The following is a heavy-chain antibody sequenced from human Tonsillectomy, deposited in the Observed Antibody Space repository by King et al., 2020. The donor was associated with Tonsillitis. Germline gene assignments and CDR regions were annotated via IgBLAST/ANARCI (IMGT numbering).Heavy chain of an antibody. V-gene: IGHV3-23*04. CDR2: ISGSGGTP. D-gene: IGHD2-21*01. J-gene: IGHJ4*02. Sequence: VQLVEFGGVLVQTGGSLRLSCAASGFTFSSYAMSWVRQAPRKGLEWVSAISGSGGTPYYADSVKGRFTISRDNSKNTLYLQMNSLRAEDTAVYYCAKGVEVVNAIPGNYLDDWGQGTLVTVSS. CDR1: GFTFSSYA. CDR3: AKGVEVVNAIPGNYLDD.